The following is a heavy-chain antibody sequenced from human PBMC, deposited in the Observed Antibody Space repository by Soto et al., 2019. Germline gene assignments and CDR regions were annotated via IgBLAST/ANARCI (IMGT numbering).Heavy chain of an antibody. V-gene: IGHV3-48*04. CDR1: GFTFSSYS. CDR2: ISSSSSTI. CDR3: ARDLLTRRFQPPHDAFDI. J-gene: IGHJ3*02. D-gene: IGHD3-9*01. Sequence: GGSLRLSCAASGFTFSSYSMNWVRQGPGKGLEWVSYISSSSSTIYYADSVKGRFTISRDNAKNSLYLQMNSLRAEDTAVYYCARDLLTRRFQPPHDAFDIWGQGTVVTVSS.